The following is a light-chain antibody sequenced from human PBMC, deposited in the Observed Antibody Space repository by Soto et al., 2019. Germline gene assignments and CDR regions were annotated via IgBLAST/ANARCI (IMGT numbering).Light chain of an antibody. V-gene: IGKV3-11*01. J-gene: IGKJ4*01. CDR2: DAS. CDR1: QSVSGF. Sequence: EIVLTQSPATLSLSPGERATLSCRTSQSVSGFLVWYQQKPGQAPRLLIYDASTRASGIPARFSGSGSGTDFTLTISSLQPEDFAVYYCQQRSNWHQAFGGGTRVDIK. CDR3: QQRSNWHQA.